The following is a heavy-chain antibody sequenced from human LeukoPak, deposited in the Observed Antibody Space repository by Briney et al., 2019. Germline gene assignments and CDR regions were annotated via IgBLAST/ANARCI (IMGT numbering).Heavy chain of an antibody. CDR1: GYSISSGYY. D-gene: IGHD5-24*01. CDR3: ARVATDFDY. J-gene: IGHJ4*02. V-gene: IGHV4-38-2*02. CDR2: IYYSGST. Sequence: SETLSLTCTVSGYSISSGYYWGWIRQPPGKGLEWIGSIYYSGSTYYNPSLKSRVTISVDTSKNQFSLKLSSVTAADTAVYYCARVATDFDYWGQGTLVTVSS.